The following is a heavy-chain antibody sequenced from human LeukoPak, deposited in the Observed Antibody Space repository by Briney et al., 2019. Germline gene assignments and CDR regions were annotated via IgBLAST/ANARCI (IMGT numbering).Heavy chain of an antibody. V-gene: IGHV1-18*01. CDR3: ARGSIVVSFDL. CDR1: GYSFNSYG. Sequence: ASVKVSCKASGYSFNSYGINWVRQAPGQGLEWMGWINTHSGNTNYGQKFQGRVTLSTDTSMSTAYLELRSLRSDDTAVYYCARGSIVVSFDLWGQGTMVTVSS. J-gene: IGHJ3*01. D-gene: IGHD2-2*01. CDR2: INTHSGNT.